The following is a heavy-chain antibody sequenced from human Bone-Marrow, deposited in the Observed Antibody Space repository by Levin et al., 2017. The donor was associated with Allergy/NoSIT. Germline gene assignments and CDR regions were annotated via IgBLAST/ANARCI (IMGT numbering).Heavy chain of an antibody. CDR3: TRGMGYCTSTSPFRCNYYYDYMDV. CDR1: GFTFGDYA. V-gene: IGHV3-49*04. D-gene: IGHD2-2*01. CDR2: IRSNSYGGTT. Sequence: GESLKISCTASGFTFGDYAMSWVRQAPGKGLEWVGFIRSNSYGGTTEYAASVKGRFTISRDDSKSIAYLQMNSLKTEDTAVYYCTRGMGYCTSTSPFRCNYYYDYMDVWGKGTTVTVSS. J-gene: IGHJ6*03.